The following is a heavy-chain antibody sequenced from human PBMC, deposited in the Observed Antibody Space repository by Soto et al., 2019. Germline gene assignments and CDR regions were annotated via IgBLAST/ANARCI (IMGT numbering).Heavy chain of an antibody. J-gene: IGHJ3*02. Sequence: GGSLRLSCAASGFTFSNAWMSWVRQAPGKGLEWVGRIKSKTDGGTTDYAAPVKGRFTISRDDSKNTLYLQMNSLKTEDTAVYYCTTIPTRYRDWNYGGAFDIWGQGTMVTVSS. CDR2: IKSKTDGGTT. V-gene: IGHV3-15*01. CDR3: TTIPTRYRDWNYGGAFDI. D-gene: IGHD1-7*01. CDR1: GFTFSNAW.